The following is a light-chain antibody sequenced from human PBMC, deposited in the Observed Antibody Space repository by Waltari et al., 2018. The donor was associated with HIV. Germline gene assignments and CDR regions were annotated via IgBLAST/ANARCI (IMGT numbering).Light chain of an antibody. CDR1: SSNIGAGYD. CDR2: GNT. V-gene: IGLV1-40*01. J-gene: IGLJ2*01. Sequence: QSVLTQPPSVSGAPGQRVTISCTGSSSNIGAGYDVHWYQQLPGTAPNVLIYGNTSRPSGVPDRFSGSKSGTSASLAITGLQAEDEADYYCQSYDSSLSGFVVFGGGTKVTVL. CDR3: QSYDSSLSGFVV.